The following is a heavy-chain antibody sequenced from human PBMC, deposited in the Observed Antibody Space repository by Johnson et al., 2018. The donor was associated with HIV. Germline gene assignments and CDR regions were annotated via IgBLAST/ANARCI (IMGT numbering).Heavy chain of an antibody. D-gene: IGHD3-16*02. CDR1: GFTVSSNY. Sequence: VQLVESGGGVVQSGKSLRLSCAASGFTVSSNYMHWVRQTAGKGLEWVSAIGTAGDTYYPGSVKGRFTISRENAKNSLYLQMNSLRAGDTAVYYCARVGYHDAFDIWGQGTMVTVSS. CDR3: ARVGYHDAFDI. J-gene: IGHJ3*02. V-gene: IGHV3-13*01. CDR2: IGTAGDT.